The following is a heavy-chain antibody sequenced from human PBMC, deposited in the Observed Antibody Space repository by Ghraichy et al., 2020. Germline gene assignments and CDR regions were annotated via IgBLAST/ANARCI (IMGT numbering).Heavy chain of an antibody. J-gene: IGHJ4*02. CDR1: GFTFSSYA. V-gene: IGHV3-23*01. Sequence: GGSLRLSCAASGFTFSSYAMSWVRQAPGKGLEWVSAISGSGGSTYYADSVKGRFTISRDNSKNTLYLQMNSLRAEDTAVYYCAKDKFPRPPSSGPWYYFDYGGQGTLVTVSS. CDR2: ISGSGGST. D-gene: IGHD3-22*01. CDR3: AKDKFPRPPSSGPWYYFDY.